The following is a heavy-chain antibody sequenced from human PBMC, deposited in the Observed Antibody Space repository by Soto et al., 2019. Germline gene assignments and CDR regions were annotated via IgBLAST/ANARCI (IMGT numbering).Heavy chain of an antibody. CDR1: GFTFSSYG. D-gene: IGHD2-15*01. V-gene: IGHV3-30*18. CDR3: AKETYSGPLDY. Sequence: QVQLVESGGGVVQPGRSLRLSCAASGFTFSSYGMHWVRQDPGKGLEWVAVISYDGSNKYYADSVKGRFTISRDNSKNTLYLQMNSLIAEDTAVYYCAKETYSGPLDYWGQVTLVTVSS. J-gene: IGHJ4*02. CDR2: ISYDGSNK.